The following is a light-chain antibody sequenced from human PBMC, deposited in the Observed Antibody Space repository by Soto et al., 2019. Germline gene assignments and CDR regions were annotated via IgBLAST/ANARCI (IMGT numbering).Light chain of an antibody. Sequence: EIVMTQSPATLSVSPGERATLSCRASQSVSTNLAWYQQKVGQAPRLLIIDASTRASGIPARFSGSGSGTEFTLTISSLQSEDFATYYCKQYNSWFPFTFGQGTKVEIK. CDR2: DAS. CDR1: QSVSTN. CDR3: KQYNSWFPFT. V-gene: IGKV3-15*01. J-gene: IGKJ1*01.